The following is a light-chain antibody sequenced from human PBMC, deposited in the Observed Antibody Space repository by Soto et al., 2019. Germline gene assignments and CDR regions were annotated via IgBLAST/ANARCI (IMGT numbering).Light chain of an antibody. Sequence: QSVLTQPASVSGSPGQSITISCTGTSSDIDAYNYVSWYQQHPGKAPKLMIYDVSNRPSGISNRISGSKSGNTASLTISGLQAEDEADYYCGSYTTSSNYVFGTGTKVTVL. CDR2: DVS. V-gene: IGLV2-14*01. J-gene: IGLJ1*01. CDR1: SSDIDAYNY. CDR3: GSYTTSSNYV.